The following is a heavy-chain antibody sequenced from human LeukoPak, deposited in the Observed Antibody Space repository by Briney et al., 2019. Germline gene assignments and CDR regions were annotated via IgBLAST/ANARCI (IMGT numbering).Heavy chain of an antibody. CDR3: ARLLPVEDWFDP. Sequence: GASVKVSCKASGYTFTSYYMHWVRQAPGQGLEWMGGLDPEDGETIYAQKLQGRVTMTTDTSTSTAYMELRSLRSDDTAVYYCARLLPVEDWFDPWGQGTLVTVSS. J-gene: IGHJ5*02. CDR1: GYTFTSYY. D-gene: IGHD2-21*01. V-gene: IGHV1-18*04. CDR2: LDPEDGET.